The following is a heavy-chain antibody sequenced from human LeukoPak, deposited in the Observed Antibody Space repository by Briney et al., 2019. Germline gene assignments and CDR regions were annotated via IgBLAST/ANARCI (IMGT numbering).Heavy chain of an antibody. CDR3: AKKVSLVSAPLYFFDL. Sequence: PGGSVRLSCAASGFTFSSYAMRWVRQAPGKGLEWVSATTDPGSSRDYADSVKGRFTISRDNSKNTLYLQMNSLRAEDTAVYYCAKKVSLVSAPLYFFDLWGQGTLVTVSS. CDR1: GFTFSSYA. D-gene: IGHD6-6*01. J-gene: IGHJ4*02. CDR2: TTDPGSSR. V-gene: IGHV3-23*01.